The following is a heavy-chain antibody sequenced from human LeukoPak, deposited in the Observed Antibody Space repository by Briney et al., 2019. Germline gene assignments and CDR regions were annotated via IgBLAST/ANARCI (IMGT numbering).Heavy chain of an antibody. CDR1: GFTFTNYA. CDR3: AKGSAVTSFEGRH. Sequence: GGSLRLSCAVSGFTFTNYAMTWVRQAPGKGLEWVSGIGGSGDMTNYADSVKGRFTISRDNSKNTLHLQMDSLRAEDTAPYYCAKGSAVTSFEGRHWGQGTLVTVSS. V-gene: IGHV3-23*01. D-gene: IGHD4-17*01. J-gene: IGHJ4*02. CDR2: IGGSGDMT.